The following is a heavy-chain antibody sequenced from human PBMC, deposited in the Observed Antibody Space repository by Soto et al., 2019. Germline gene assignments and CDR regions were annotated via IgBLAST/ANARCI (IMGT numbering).Heavy chain of an antibody. D-gene: IGHD2-15*01. CDR2: IRQDGREK. CDR3: ARGYCSGGFCFAGAFDI. J-gene: IGHJ3*02. CDR1: GFTFSTYW. V-gene: IGHV3-7*01. Sequence: ESGGGLVQPGGSLRLSCAASGFTFSTYWMTWVREAPGKGLEWVANIRQDGREKNYVDSVEGRFTISRDNADNSLYLQLNSLTADDTAVYYCARGYCSGGFCFAGAFDIWGQGTRGTVSS.